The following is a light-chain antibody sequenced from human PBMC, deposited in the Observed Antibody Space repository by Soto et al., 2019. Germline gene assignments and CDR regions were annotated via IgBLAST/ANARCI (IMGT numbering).Light chain of an antibody. V-gene: IGLV2-14*01. J-gene: IGLJ2*01. Sequence: QSALTQPASVSGSPGQSITISCTGTSSDVGTYNFVSWYRQHPVKAPILIIFDVSSRPSGISNRFSGSKSGNTASLTISGVQADDEADYYCSSYANSDPVIFGGGTKVTVL. CDR1: SSDVGTYNF. CDR3: SSYANSDPVI. CDR2: DVS.